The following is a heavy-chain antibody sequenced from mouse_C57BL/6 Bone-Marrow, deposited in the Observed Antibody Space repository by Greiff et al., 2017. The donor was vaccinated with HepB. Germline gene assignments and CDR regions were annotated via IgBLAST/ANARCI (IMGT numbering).Heavy chain of an antibody. V-gene: IGHV1-15*01. Sequence: QVQLQQSGAELVRPGASVTLSCKASGYTFTDYEMHWVKQTPVHGLEWIGAIDPETGGTAYNQKFKGKAILTADKSSSTAYMELRSLTSEDSAVYYCTRNNYGNSMDYWGQGTSVTVSS. CDR3: TRNNYGNSMDY. CDR2: IDPETGGT. D-gene: IGHD1-1*01. CDR1: GYTFTDYE. J-gene: IGHJ4*01.